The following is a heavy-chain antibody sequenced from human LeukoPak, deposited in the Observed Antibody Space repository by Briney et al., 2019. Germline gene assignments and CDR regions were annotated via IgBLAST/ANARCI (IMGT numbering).Heavy chain of an antibody. CDR3: ARDHYYDSSGYHHFDS. V-gene: IGHV3-9*01. CDR2: ISWNGGRI. D-gene: IGHD3-22*01. Sequence: SGRSLRLSCAASGFTFHDHAMHWVRQAPGKGLEWVSGISWNGGRIRYADSVKGRLTISRDNAKNSLYLQMNSLRPEDTGLYYCARDHYYDSSGYHHFDSWGQGTLVTVSS. CDR1: GFTFHDHA. J-gene: IGHJ4*02.